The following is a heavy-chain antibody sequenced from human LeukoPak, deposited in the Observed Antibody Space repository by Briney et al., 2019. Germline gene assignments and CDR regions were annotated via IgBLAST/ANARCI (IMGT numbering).Heavy chain of an antibody. D-gene: IGHD2-15*01. CDR2: ISAYNGNT. CDR3: ARVDLDYAGIVVVVAATPLGY. Sequence: ASVKVSCKASGYTFTSYGISWVRQAPGQGGEWMGWISAYNGNTKYAQKLQGRVTMTTDTSTSTAYMELRSLRSDDTAVYYCARVDLDYAGIVVVVAATPLGYWGQGTLVTVSS. J-gene: IGHJ4*02. V-gene: IGHV1-18*01. CDR1: GYTFTSYG.